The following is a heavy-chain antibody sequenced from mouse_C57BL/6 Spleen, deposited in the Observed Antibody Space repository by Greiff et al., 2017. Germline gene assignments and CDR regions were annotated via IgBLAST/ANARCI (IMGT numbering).Heavy chain of an antibody. J-gene: IGHJ4*01. CDR2: ISGGGGNT. D-gene: IGHD2-13*01. CDR1: GFTFSSYT. Sequence: EVHLVESGGGLVKPGGSLKLSCAAPGFTFSSYTMSWVRQTPEKRLEWVATISGGGGNTYYPDSVKGRFTISRDNAKNTLYLQMSSLRSEDTALYYCARHDYYYAMDYWGQGTSVTVSS. V-gene: IGHV5-9*01. CDR3: ARHDYYYAMDY.